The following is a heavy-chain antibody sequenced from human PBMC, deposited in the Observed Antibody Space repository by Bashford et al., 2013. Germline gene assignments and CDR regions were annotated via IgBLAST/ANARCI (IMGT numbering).Heavy chain of an antibody. CDR3: ARVPDGGYTYGSMDF. J-gene: IGHJ4*02. Sequence: GGPVRLSCTASGFTVSNAWMSWVRQAPGKGLEWVSALSGSGGGTYYANSVEGRFIISRDNSKSTLYLQMNSLRAEDTAVYYCARVPDGGYTYGSMDFWGQGALVTVSS. CDR2: LSGSGGGT. CDR1: GFTVSNAW. D-gene: IGHD5-18*01. V-gene: IGHV3-23*01.